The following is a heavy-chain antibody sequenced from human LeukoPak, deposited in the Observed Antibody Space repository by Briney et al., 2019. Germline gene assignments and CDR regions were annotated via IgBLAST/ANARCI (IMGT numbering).Heavy chain of an antibody. CDR2: IWDDGSNK. Sequence: GRSLRLSCAASGFTFSSYGMHWVRRAPGKGLEWVAVIWDDGSNKHYADSVKGRFTISRDNSKNTLYLQINSLRAEDTAVYYCAKKYCSGGSCYSDPIDYWGQGTLVTVSS. J-gene: IGHJ4*02. CDR1: GFTFSSYG. D-gene: IGHD2-15*01. CDR3: AKKYCSGGSCYSDPIDY. V-gene: IGHV3-33*06.